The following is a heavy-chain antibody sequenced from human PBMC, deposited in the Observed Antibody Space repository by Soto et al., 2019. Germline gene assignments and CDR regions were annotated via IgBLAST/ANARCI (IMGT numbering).Heavy chain of an antibody. CDR2: IWYDGSKK. CDR1: GFTFSSYG. D-gene: IGHD3-10*01. V-gene: IGHV3-33*01. CDR3: AREIGWGSGSYSEAFDI. J-gene: IGHJ3*02. Sequence: QVQLVESGGGVVQPGRSLRLSCAASGFTFSSYGMHWVRQAPGKGLEWVAVIWYDGSKKYYADSVKCRFTISRDNSKNTVYLQMTCLRAEDTAVYYCAREIGWGSGSYSEAFDIWGQGTMVTVSS.